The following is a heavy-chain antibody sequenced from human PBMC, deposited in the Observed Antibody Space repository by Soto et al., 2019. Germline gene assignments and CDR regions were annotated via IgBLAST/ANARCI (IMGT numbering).Heavy chain of an antibody. V-gene: IGHV1-69*01. CDR1: GGTFSSYA. CDR3: ARYPYSSSPDGPYFYY. Sequence: QVQLVQSGAEVKKPGSSVKVSCKASGGTFSSYAISWVRQAPGQGLEWMGGIIPIFGTANYAQTFQGRVTITADESTRTAYMELSSLRSEDTAVYYCARYPYSSSPDGPYFYYWGQGTLVTVSS. J-gene: IGHJ4*02. D-gene: IGHD6-6*01. CDR2: IIPIFGTA.